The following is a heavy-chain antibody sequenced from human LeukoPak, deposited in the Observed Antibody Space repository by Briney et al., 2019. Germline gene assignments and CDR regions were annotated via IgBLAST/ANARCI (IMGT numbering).Heavy chain of an antibody. J-gene: IGHJ5*02. Sequence: GRSLRLSCAASGFTFSSYAMHWVRQAPGKGLEWVAVISYDGSNKYYADSVKGRFTISRDNSKNTLYLQMNSLRAEDTAVYYCARPNSSSWYGNWFDPWGQGTLVTVSS. CDR1: GFTFSSYA. V-gene: IGHV3-30*04. D-gene: IGHD6-13*01. CDR2: ISYDGSNK. CDR3: ARPNSSSWYGNWFDP.